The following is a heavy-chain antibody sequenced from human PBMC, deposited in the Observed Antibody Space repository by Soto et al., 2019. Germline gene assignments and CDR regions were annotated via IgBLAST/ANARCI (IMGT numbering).Heavy chain of an antibody. CDR3: AKDSNKYSSSLRGRYFHS. D-gene: IGHD4-4*01. V-gene: IGHV3-23*01. CDR1: GFTFTSYV. Sequence: EVQLLQSGGSLVQRGGSLRLSCAASGFTFTSYVMSWVRQAPGKGLEWVAGISGGGTNTFYADSVKGRFTISRDNARNTLILQMDRLRPDDTAIYYCAKDSNKYSSSLRGRYFHSWGQGTLVTVSS. CDR2: ISGGGTNT. J-gene: IGHJ4*02.